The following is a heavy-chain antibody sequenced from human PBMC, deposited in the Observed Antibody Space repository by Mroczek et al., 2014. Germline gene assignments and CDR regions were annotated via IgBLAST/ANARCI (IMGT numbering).Heavy chain of an antibody. D-gene: IGHD3-10*01. CDR1: GGSISSGDYY. V-gene: IGHV4-30-4*01. CDR2: IYYSGST. CDR3: ASTMVRGVHDYDFDY. J-gene: IGHJ4*02. Sequence: QVQLVQSGPGLVKPSQTLSLTCTVSGGSISSGDYYWSWIRQPPGKGLEWIGYIYYSGSTYYNPSLKSRVTISVDTSKNQFSLKLSSVTAADTAVYYCASTMVRGVHDYDFDYWGQGTLVTVSS.